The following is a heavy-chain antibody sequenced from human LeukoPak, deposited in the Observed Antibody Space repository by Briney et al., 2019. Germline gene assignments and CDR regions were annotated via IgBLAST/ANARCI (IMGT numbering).Heavy chain of an antibody. CDR3: ARHYYDSSGYGY. CDR2: INPNSGGT. J-gene: IGHJ4*02. Sequence: ASVNVSCKASGYTFTGYYMHWVRQAPGQGLEWMGWINPNSGGTNYAQKFQGRVTMTRDTSISTAYMELSRLRSDDTAVYYCARHYYDSSGYGYWGQGTLVTVSS. CDR1: GYTFTGYY. V-gene: IGHV1-2*02. D-gene: IGHD3-22*01.